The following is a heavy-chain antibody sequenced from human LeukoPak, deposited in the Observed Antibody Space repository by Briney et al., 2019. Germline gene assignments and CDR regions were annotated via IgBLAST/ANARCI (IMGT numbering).Heavy chain of an antibody. V-gene: IGHV3-48*03. D-gene: IGHD3-22*01. CDR3: AKVPYYYDSSGYLDY. CDR1: GFTFSSYE. CDR2: ISGSGSTR. Sequence: PGGSLRLSCAASGFTFSSYEMTWVRQAPGMGLEWVSYISGSGSTRNYADSVKGRFTISRDNSKNTLYLQMNSLRAEDTAVYYCAKVPYYYDSSGYLDYWGQGTLVTVSS. J-gene: IGHJ4*02.